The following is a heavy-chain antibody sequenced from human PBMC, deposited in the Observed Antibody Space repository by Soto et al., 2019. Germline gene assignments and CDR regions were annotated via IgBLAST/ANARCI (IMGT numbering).Heavy chain of an antibody. V-gene: IGHV1-2*04. CDR1: GYTFTGYY. CDR2: INPNSGGT. CDR3: TRAPSYGAFDI. J-gene: IGHJ3*02. D-gene: IGHD4-17*01. Sequence: GASVKVSCKASGYTFTGYYMHWVRQAPGQGLEWMGWINPNSGGTNYAQKFQGWVTMTRDTSISTAYMELSRLRSDDTAVYYCTRAPSYGAFDIWGQGTMVTVSS.